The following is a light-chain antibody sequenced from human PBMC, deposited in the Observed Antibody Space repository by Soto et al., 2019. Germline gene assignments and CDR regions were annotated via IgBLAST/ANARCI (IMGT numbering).Light chain of an antibody. V-gene: IGKV4-1*01. CDR1: QNILYSSNNKNY. J-gene: IGKJ2*01. Sequence: DIVMTQSPDSLAVSLGERATINCKSSQNILYSSNNKNYLAWYQQKPGQPPKLLIYWASTRESGVPDRFSGSGSGTDFTPAISSLQAEDVAIYYCQQYYSSPYTFGQGTKVEIK. CDR3: QQYYSSPYT. CDR2: WAS.